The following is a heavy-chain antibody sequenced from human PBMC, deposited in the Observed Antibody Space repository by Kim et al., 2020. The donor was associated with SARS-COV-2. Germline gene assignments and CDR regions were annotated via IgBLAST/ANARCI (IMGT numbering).Heavy chain of an antibody. CDR3: ARYYGGNYFRFLDY. Sequence: GGSLRLSCAASGFTFSSYAMHWVRQAPGKGLEWVAAISYDGGNTYYADSVKGRFTISRDNSKNTLYLQMNSLRAEDTAVYYCARYYGGNYFRFLDYWGQGTVLTVSS. J-gene: IGHJ4*02. CDR2: ISYDGGNT. D-gene: IGHD4-17*01. V-gene: IGHV3-30*04. CDR1: GFTFSSYA.